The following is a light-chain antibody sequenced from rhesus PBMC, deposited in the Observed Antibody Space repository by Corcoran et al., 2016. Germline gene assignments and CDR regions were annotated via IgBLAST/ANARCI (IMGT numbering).Light chain of an antibody. J-gene: IGKJ2*01. CDR3: QQYSSSPYS. Sequence: DIQMTQSPSSLSASVGDTVTITCRASQSISSWLAWYQQKPWKAPKLLIYKASTLQSGVPSRFSGSGSGTDFTLTISSLQSEDFATYYCQQYSSSPYSFAQGTKVEIK. CDR2: KAS. V-gene: IGKV1-22*01. CDR1: QSISSW.